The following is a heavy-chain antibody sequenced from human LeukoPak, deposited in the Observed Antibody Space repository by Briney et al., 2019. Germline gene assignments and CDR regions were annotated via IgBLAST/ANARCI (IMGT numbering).Heavy chain of an antibody. Sequence: GGSLRLSCAASGFTFSSYNMNWVRQAPGKGLEWVSSITTSSTYTFYADSVKGRFTISRDNAKNSLYLQMNSLRAEDTAVYYCARHMERWQQFTRSLDYWGQGTLVTVSS. V-gene: IGHV3-21*01. CDR2: ITTSSTYT. D-gene: IGHD5-24*01. CDR3: ARHMERWQQFTRSLDY. CDR1: GFTFSSYN. J-gene: IGHJ4*02.